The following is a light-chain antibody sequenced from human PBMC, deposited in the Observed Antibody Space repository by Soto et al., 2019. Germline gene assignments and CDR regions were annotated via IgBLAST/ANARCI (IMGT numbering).Light chain of an antibody. CDR1: SSDVGSYNL. CDR3: CSYAGSGTPEVV. Sequence: QSALTQPASVSGSPGQSITISCTGTSSDVGSYNLVSWYQQHPGKAPKLMIYEGSKRPSGVSNRFSGSKSGNTASLTISGLQAEDEADYYCCSYAGSGTPEVVFGGGTQLTVL. CDR2: EGS. J-gene: IGLJ2*01. V-gene: IGLV2-23*01.